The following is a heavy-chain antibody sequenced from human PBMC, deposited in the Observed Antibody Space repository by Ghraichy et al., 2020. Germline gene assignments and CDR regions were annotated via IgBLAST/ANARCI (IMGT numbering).Heavy chain of an antibody. CDR2: IIQGGSDK. J-gene: IGHJ6*02. CDR3: ARVNYLYHYGMDV. V-gene: IGHV3-7*01. Sequence: GESLNISCAASEFTFSSYFMSWVRQAPGKGLEWVADIIQGGSDKYYVDSVKGRFTISRDNAKNSLYLQMNSLRAEDMAVYYCARVNYLYHYGMDVCGQGTTVTVSS. CDR1: EFTFSSYF.